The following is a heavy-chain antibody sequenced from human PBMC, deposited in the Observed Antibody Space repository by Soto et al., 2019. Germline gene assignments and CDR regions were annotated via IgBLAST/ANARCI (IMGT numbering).Heavy chain of an antibody. CDR2: IYYSGST. J-gene: IGHJ6*03. V-gene: IGHV4-59*01. CDR1: GCSISSYY. Sequence: TSETLSLTCPFSGCSISSYYWSWIRQPPGKGLEWIGYIYYSGSTNYNPSLKSRVTISVDTSKNQLSLKLSSVTAADTAVYYCAREFGYLGPLPAYMDVWGKGTTVTVSS. D-gene: IGHD2-2*03. CDR3: AREFGYLGPLPAYMDV.